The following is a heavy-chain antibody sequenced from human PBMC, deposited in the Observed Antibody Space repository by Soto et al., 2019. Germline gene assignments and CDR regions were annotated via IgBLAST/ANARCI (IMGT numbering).Heavy chain of an antibody. Sequence: PGGSLRLACAASGFTLSSYGMHWVRQAPGKGLEWVAVIWYDGSNKYYADPVKGRFTISRDNSKNTLYLQMNSLRAEDTAVYYCARDPKYSSSFYYYYYGMDVWGQGTTVTVSS. D-gene: IGHD6-6*01. CDR1: GFTLSSYG. J-gene: IGHJ6*02. CDR2: IWYDGSNK. CDR3: ARDPKYSSSFYYYYYGMDV. V-gene: IGHV3-33*01.